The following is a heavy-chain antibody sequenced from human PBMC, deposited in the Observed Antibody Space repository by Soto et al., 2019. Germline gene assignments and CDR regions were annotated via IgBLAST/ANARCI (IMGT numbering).Heavy chain of an antibody. J-gene: IGHJ4*02. Sequence: LSLTCTVSGGSISSYYWSWIRQPPGKGLEWIGYIYYSGSTNYNPSLKSRVTISVDTSKNQFSLKLSSVTAADTAVYYCARSSGWYYFDYWGQGTLVTVSS. D-gene: IGHD6-19*01. CDR2: IYYSGST. CDR3: ARSSGWYYFDY. CDR1: GGSISSYY. V-gene: IGHV4-59*01.